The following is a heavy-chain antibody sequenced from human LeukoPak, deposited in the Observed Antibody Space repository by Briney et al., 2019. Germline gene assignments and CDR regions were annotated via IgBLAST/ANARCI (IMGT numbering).Heavy chain of an antibody. CDR1: RPIFT. J-gene: IGHJ4*02. D-gene: IGHD6-13*01. CDR2: ISYDGDSS. V-gene: IGHV3-30-3*01. CDR3: AKDLYIAAAGTFDY. Sequence: AGGSLRLSCAASRPIFTMHWVRQAPGKGLEWVATISYDGDSSFYADSVKGRFTISRDNSKNTLYLQMNSLRAEDTAVYYCAKDLYIAAAGTFDYWGQGTLVTVSS.